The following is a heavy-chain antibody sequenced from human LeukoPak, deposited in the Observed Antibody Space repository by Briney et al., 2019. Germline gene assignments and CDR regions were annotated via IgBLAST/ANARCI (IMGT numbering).Heavy chain of an antibody. J-gene: IGHJ4*02. D-gene: IGHD3-16*01. V-gene: IGHV3-23*01. CDR2: VSPSGGST. Sequence: GGSLRLSCAASGFTFSNYAMSWVRQAPGKGLEWVSAVSPSGGSTYYADSVRGRFTISRDNSKNTLYLQMNSLRAEDTAVYYCASGGHLDWWGQGALVTVAS. CDR3: ASGGHLDW. CDR1: GFTFSNYA.